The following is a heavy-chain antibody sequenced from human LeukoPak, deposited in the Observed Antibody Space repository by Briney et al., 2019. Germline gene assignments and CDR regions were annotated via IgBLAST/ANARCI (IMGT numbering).Heavy chain of an antibody. J-gene: IGHJ3*02. D-gene: IGHD2-2*01. CDR1: GGSISSSSYY. CDR3: ATNLGYCSSTSCYGSDAFDI. Sequence: SETLSLTCTVSGGSISSSSYYWGWIRQPPGKGLEWIGSIYYSGSTYYNPSLKSRVTISVDTSKNPFSLKLSSVTAADTAVYYCATNLGYCSSTSCYGSDAFDIWGQGTMVTVSS. CDR2: IYYSGST. V-gene: IGHV4-39*01.